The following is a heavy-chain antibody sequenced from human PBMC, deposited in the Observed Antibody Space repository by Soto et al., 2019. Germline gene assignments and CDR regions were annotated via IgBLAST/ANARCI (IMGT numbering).Heavy chain of an antibody. J-gene: IGHJ6*02. CDR3: ARVEAMVRGVTSYYYGMDV. D-gene: IGHD3-10*01. V-gene: IGHV1-18*01. CDR1: GYTFTSYG. Sequence: ASVKVSCKASGYTFTSYGISLVRQAPGQGLEWMGWISAYNGNTNYAQKLQGRVTMTTDTSTSTAYMELRSLRSDDTAVYYCARVEAMVRGVTSYYYGMDVWGQGTTVTVSS. CDR2: ISAYNGNT.